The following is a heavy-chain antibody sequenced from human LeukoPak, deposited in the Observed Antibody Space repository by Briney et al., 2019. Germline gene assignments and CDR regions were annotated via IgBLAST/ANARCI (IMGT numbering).Heavy chain of an antibody. Sequence: SETLSLTCTVSGGSTSSDYWSWIRQSPGXGLEWVGYVYNSGDTGKNPSLKSRVTILLDTSKNQCSLKLTSVSAADTAVYYCARGFDSSSWSGGIYYYYGMDVWGQGTTVTVSS. CDR2: VYNSGDT. D-gene: IGHD6-13*01. CDR1: GGSTSSDY. J-gene: IGHJ6*02. CDR3: ARGFDSSSWSGGIYYYYGMDV. V-gene: IGHV4-59*08.